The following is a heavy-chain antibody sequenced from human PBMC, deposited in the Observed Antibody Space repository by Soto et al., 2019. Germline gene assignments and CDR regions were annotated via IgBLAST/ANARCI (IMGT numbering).Heavy chain of an antibody. J-gene: IGHJ3*01. CDR1: GFSFSSYG. CDR2: IWYDGSNK. Sequence: GGSLRLSCAASGFSFSSYGMHWVRQAPGKGLDWVAVIWYDGSNKYYAESVKGRFTISRDNSKNTLYVQMNSLTVEDTAVYYCARAQYTGSYFDACDVWGQGAMVTVSS. CDR3: ARAQYTGSYFDACDV. V-gene: IGHV3-33*03. D-gene: IGHD1-26*01.